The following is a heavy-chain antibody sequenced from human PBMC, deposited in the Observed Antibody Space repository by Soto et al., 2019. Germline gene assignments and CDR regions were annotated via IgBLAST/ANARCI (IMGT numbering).Heavy chain of an antibody. CDR2: IYHSGST. D-gene: IGHD3-10*01. J-gene: IGHJ3*02. CDR3: ASATMVRRAVGAFDI. Sequence: PSETLSLTCAVSGDSISSSNWWSWVRQPPGKGLEWIGEIYHSGSTNYNPSLKSRVTISVDKSKNQFSLKLSSVTAADTAVYYCASATMVRRAVGAFDIWGQGTMVTVSS. V-gene: IGHV4-4*02. CDR1: GDSISSSNW.